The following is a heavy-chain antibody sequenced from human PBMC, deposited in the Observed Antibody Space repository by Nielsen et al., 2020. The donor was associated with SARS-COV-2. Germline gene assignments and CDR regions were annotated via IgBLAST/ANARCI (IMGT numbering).Heavy chain of an antibody. CDR2: ISTYNGDT. CDR3: ARGLGRGAIPDY. Sequence: ASVKVSCKASGYTFASYPITWVRQAPGQGLQFMGWISTYNGDTDYAQNLRDRVTMTTDTSTGTAYMELRSLTSDDTAVYYCARGLGRGAIPDYWGQGTLVTVSS. V-gene: IGHV1-18*01. CDR1: GYTFASYP. D-gene: IGHD3-10*01. J-gene: IGHJ4*02.